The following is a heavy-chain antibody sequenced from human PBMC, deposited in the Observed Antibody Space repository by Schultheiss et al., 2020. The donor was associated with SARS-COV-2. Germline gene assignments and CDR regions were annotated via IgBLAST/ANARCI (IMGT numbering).Heavy chain of an antibody. J-gene: IGHJ4*02. CDR1: GFTFSSYW. V-gene: IGHV3-7*01. Sequence: GGSLRLSCAASGFTFSSYWMSWVRQAPVKGLEWVANIKQDGSEKYYVDSVKGRFTISRDNAKNSLYLQMNSLRAEDTAVYYCAPSSSSGWYYFDYWGQGTLVTVSS. CDR3: APSSSSGWYYFDY. CDR2: IKQDGSEK. D-gene: IGHD6-19*01.